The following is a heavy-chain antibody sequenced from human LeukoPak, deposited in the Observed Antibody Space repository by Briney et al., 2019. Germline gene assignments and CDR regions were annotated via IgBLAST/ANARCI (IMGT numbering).Heavy chain of an antibody. CDR3: ARDPLTGPHYFHY. CDR1: RFTFSDYY. D-gene: IGHD7-27*01. V-gene: IGHV3-11*06. CDR2: ISGSSSYT. Sequence: GGSLRLSCAASRFTFSDYYMSWIRQAPGEGLEWVSYISGSSSYTNYADSVKGRFTISRDNAKNSLYLQMNSLRAEDTPVYYCARDPLTGPHYFHYWGRGTLVTVSS. J-gene: IGHJ4*02.